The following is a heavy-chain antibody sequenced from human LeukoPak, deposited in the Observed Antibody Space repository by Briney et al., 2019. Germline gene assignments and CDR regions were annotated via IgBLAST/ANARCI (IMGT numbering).Heavy chain of an antibody. CDR3: ARDTQSYNWNRYYYYGMDV. CDR1: GGSIRSSY. D-gene: IGHD1-1*01. J-gene: IGHJ6*04. CDR2: IYYSGST. V-gene: IGHV4-59*01. Sequence: PSETLSLTCTVPGGSIRSSYWSWIRQPPGKGLEWIGYIYYSGSTNYNPSLKSRVTISVDTSKNQFSLKLSSVTAADTAVYYCARDTQSYNWNRYYYYGMDVWGKGTTVTVSS.